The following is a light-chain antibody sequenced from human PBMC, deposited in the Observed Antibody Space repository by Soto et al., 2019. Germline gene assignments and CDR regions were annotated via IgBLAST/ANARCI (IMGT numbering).Light chain of an antibody. CDR3: SSYTSSSTLGV. V-gene: IGLV2-14*01. CDR2: DVS. CDR1: SSDVGGYNY. Sequence: QSALTQPASVSGSPGQSITISCTGTSSDVGGYNYVSWYQQHPGKAPKHMIYDVSNRPSGVSNRFSGSKSGNTASLTISGLQAEDEADYYCSSYTSSSTLGVFGTGTELTVL. J-gene: IGLJ1*01.